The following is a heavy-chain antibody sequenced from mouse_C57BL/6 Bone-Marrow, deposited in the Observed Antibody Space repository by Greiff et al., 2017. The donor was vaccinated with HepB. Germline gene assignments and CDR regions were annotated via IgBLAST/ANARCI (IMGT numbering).Heavy chain of an antibody. Sequence: VQLKESGEGLVKPGGSLKLSCAASGFTFSSYAMSWVRQTPEKRLEWVAYISSGGGYIYYADTVQGRSTISRDNARNTLYLQMRSLQSEDTAMYYCTRARGAPYFDYWGQGTTLTVSS. J-gene: IGHJ2*01. CDR2: ISSGGGYI. CDR3: TRARGAPYFDY. CDR1: GFTFSSYA. V-gene: IGHV5-9-1*02.